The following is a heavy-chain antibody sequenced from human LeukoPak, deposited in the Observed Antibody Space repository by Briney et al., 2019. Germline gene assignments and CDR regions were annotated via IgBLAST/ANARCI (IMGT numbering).Heavy chain of an antibody. CDR3: VRDLGGRSGH. D-gene: IGHD1-26*01. CDR2: INEDGSTT. CDR1: GFTFSSYG. Sequence: GGSLRLSCAASGFTFSSYGMHWVRQAPGKGLVWVSRINEDGSTTNYADSVKGRSTIFRDNAKNTLYLQMNSLRAEDTAVYYCVRDLGGRSGHWGQGTLVTVSS. J-gene: IGHJ4*02. V-gene: IGHV3-74*01.